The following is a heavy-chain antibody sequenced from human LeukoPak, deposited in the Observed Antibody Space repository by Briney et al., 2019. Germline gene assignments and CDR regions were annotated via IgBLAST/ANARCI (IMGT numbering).Heavy chain of an antibody. CDR2: IIPILGIA. CDR3: ARDRSSGWYAHSPFDY. V-gene: IGHV1-69*04. CDR1: GGTFSSYA. D-gene: IGHD6-19*01. J-gene: IGHJ4*02. Sequence: SVKVSCKASGGTFSSYAISWVRQAPGQGLEWMGRIIPILGIANYAQKSQGRVTITADKSTSTAYMELSSLRSEDTAVYYCARDRSSGWYAHSPFDYWGQGTLVTVSS.